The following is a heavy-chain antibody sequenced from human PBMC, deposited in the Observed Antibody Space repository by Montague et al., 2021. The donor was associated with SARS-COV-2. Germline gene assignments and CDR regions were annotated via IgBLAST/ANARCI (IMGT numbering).Heavy chain of an antibody. D-gene: IGHD1-14*01. Sequence: SLRLSCAASGLALSMYWLPWVRQAPGKGLEWVAYIKQDGSETYHADSVRGRFSISRDNTKNSLYLQLNSLRADDPAVYYCGFNPVAGACDSLGQGTLVTVSS. V-gene: IGHV3-7*01. CDR2: IKQDGSET. CDR3: GFNPVAGACDS. CDR1: GLALSMYW. J-gene: IGHJ4*02.